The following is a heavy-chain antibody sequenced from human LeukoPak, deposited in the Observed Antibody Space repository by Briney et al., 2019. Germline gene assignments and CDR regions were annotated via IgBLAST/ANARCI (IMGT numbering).Heavy chain of an antibody. Sequence: APVKVSCKASGYTFTSYYMHWVRQAPGQGLEWMGIINPSGGSTSYAQKFQGRVTMTRDTSTSTVYMELSSLRSEDTAVYYCARGMDRYYDSSGFDYWGQGTLVTVSS. CDR3: ARGMDRYYDSSGFDY. CDR2: INPSGGST. V-gene: IGHV1-46*01. D-gene: IGHD3-22*01. CDR1: GYTFTSYY. J-gene: IGHJ4*02.